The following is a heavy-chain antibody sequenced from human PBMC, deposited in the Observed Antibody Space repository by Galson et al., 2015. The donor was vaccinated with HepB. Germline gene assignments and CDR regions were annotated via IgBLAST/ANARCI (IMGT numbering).Heavy chain of an antibody. CDR3: VRGYDHGWYGDDEFDY. Sequence: SLRLSCAASGFTFSSYAMHWVCQAPGKGLEWVGVISYDGSNKYYADSVKGRVTISRDNPKNTLYLEMNSLRADDTAVYYCVRGYDHGWYGDDEFDYWGQGTLVTVSS. V-gene: IGHV3-30*04. D-gene: IGHD6-19*01. CDR2: ISYDGSNK. CDR1: GFTFSSYA. J-gene: IGHJ4*02.